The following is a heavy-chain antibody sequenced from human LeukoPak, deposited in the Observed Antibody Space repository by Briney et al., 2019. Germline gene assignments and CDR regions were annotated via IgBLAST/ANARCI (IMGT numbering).Heavy chain of an antibody. J-gene: IGHJ5*02. V-gene: IGHV4-38-2*02. CDR1: GYSISSGYY. CDR2: IYHSGST. D-gene: IGHD3-10*01. Sequence: PSETLSLTCTVSGYSISSGYYWGWIRQPPGKGLEWIANIYHSGSTYYNPSLKSRVTISVDTSKNQFSLKLSSVTAADTAVYYCAGTYYYGSNWFDPWGQGTLVTVSS. CDR3: AGTYYYGSNWFDP.